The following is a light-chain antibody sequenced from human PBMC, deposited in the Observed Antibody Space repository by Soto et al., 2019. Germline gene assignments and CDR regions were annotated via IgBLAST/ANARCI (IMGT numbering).Light chain of an antibody. V-gene: IGKV3-20*01. CDR1: QSVSSSY. Sequence: EIVLTQSPGTLSLSPGERATLSCRASQSVSSSYLAWYQHKPGQAPRLLIYGASSSATGIPDRFSGSGSGTDFTHTSSRLEPEDFAVYYCKQYGSSPRTFGKRTKVEIK. CDR3: KQYGSSPRT. CDR2: GAS. J-gene: IGKJ1*01.